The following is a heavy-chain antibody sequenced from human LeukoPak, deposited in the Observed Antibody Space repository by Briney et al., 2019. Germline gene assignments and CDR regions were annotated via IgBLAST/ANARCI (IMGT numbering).Heavy chain of an antibody. V-gene: IGHV4-39*01. CDR2: IYYSGST. CDR1: GGSISSSSYY. CDR3: ARNRGYSYGYYYYYYGMDV. Sequence: PSETLSLTCTVSGGSISSSSYYWGWIRQPPGKGLEWIGSIYYSGSTYYNPSLKSRVTISVDTSKNQFSLKPSSVTAADTAVYYCARNRGYSYGYYYYYYGMDVWGQGTTVTVSS. J-gene: IGHJ6*02. D-gene: IGHD5-18*01.